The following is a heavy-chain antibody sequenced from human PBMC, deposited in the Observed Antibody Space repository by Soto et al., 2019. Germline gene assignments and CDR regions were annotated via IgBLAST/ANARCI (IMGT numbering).Heavy chain of an antibody. CDR2: IKQDGSEK. CDR3: ARSRYYYYYGMDV. CDR1: GFAFSSYW. Sequence: GGSLRLSFAASGFAFSSYWMSWVRQAPGKGLEWVANIKQDGSEKYYVDSVKGRFTISRDNAKNSLCLQMNSLRAEDTAVYYCARSRYYYYYGMDVWGQGTTVTVSS. J-gene: IGHJ6*02. V-gene: IGHV3-7*01.